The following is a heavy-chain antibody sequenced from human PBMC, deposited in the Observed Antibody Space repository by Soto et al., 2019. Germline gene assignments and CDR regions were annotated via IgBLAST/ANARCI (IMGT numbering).Heavy chain of an antibody. V-gene: IGHV4-30-2*01. CDR2: IYHSGST. CDR3: ARWWMYATRFDP. J-gene: IGHJ5*02. Sequence: SSETLSLTCTVSGGSISSGGYYWSCIRQHPGKGLEWIGYIYHSGSTYYNPSLKSRVTISVDRSKNQFSLKLSSVTAADTAVYYCARWWMYATRFDPWGQGTLVTVSS. D-gene: IGHD2-8*01. CDR1: GGSISSGGYY.